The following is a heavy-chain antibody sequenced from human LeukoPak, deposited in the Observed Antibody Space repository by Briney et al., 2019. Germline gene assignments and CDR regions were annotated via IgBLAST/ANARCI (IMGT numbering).Heavy chain of an antibody. CDR3: AKDYGGNIFDAFDI. V-gene: IGHV3-9*03. CDR1: GFTFDDYA. CDR2: ISWNSGSI. Sequence: PGRSLRLSCAASGFTFDDYAMHWVRQAPGKGLEWVSGISWNSGSIGYADSVKGRFTISRDNAKNSLYLQMNSLRAEDMALYYCAKDYGGNIFDAFDIWRQGTMVTVSS. J-gene: IGHJ3*02. D-gene: IGHD4-23*01.